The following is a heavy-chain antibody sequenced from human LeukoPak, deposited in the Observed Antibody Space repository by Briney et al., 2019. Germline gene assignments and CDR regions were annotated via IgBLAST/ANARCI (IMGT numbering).Heavy chain of an antibody. CDR2: IYSDNA. D-gene: IGHD4/OR15-4a*01. J-gene: IGHJ4*02. V-gene: IGHV3-53*01. Sequence: GGSLRLSCAASGFTFSSYGMSWVRQAPGKGLEWVSFIYSDNAHYSDSVKGRFTISRDNSKNTLYLQMNSLRAEDTAVYYCARRAGAYSHPYDYWGQGTLVTVSS. CDR3: ARRAGAYSHPYDY. CDR1: GFTFSSYG.